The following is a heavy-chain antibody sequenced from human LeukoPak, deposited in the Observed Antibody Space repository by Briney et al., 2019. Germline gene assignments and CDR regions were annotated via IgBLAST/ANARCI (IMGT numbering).Heavy chain of an antibody. CDR1: GFTFSSYG. CDR2: IRYDGSNK. V-gene: IGHV3-30*02. CDR3: AKERYNWNVFNWFDP. D-gene: IGHD1-1*01. Sequence: GGSLRLSCAASGFTFSSYGMHWVRQAPGKGLEWVAFIRYDGSNKYYADSVKGRFTISRGNSKNTLYLQMNSLRAEDTAVYYCAKERYNWNVFNWFDPWGQGTLVTVSS. J-gene: IGHJ5*02.